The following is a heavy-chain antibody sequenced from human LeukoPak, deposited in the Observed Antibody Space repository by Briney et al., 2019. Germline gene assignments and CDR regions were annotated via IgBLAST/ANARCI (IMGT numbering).Heavy chain of an antibody. J-gene: IGHJ4*02. D-gene: IGHD3-10*01. Sequence: GGSLRLSCAASGFTVSSNYMSWVRQAPGKGLQWVSVVYSGGSTYYADSVKGRFTISRDNSKNTLSLQMNSLRAEDTAVYYCSSGRQGFYYWGQGALITVSS. CDR3: SSGRQGFYY. CDR1: GFTVSSNY. CDR2: VYSGGST. V-gene: IGHV3-53*01.